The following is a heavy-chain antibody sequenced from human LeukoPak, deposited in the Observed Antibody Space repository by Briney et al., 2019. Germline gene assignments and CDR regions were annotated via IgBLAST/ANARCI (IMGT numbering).Heavy chain of an antibody. J-gene: IGHJ6*02. CDR2: INHSGST. V-gene: IGHV4-34*01. CDR3: ARGLLIVVVPAATGMDV. CDR1: GGSFSGCY. Sequence: SETLSLTCAVYGGSFSGCYWSWIRQPPGKGLEWIGEINHSGSTNYNPSLKSRVTISVDTSKNQFSLKLSSVTAADTAVYYCARGLLIVVVPAATGMDVWGQGTTVTVSS. D-gene: IGHD2-2*01.